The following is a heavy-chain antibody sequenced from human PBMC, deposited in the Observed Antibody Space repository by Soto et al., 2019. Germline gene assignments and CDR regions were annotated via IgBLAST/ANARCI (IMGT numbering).Heavy chain of an antibody. CDR1: GFTFSNYI. D-gene: IGHD3-22*01. Sequence: SLRLSCAASGFTFSNYIMNWVRQAPGKGLEWVSYISSSSSTIYYADSVKGRFTISRDNAKKSLYLQMNSLRDEDTAVYYCASHAEGYYDSSGSQSDYWGQGTLVTVSS. CDR3: ASHAEGYYDSSGSQSDY. J-gene: IGHJ4*02. V-gene: IGHV3-48*02. CDR2: ISSSSSTI.